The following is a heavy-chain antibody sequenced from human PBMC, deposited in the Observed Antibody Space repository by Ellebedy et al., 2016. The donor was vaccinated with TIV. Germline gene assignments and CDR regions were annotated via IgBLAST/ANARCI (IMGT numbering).Heavy chain of an antibody. V-gene: IGHV1-2*04. CDR1: GYTFTGYY. CDR3: GRDRWNYYVSSVYYSTRHYNYGMDV. CDR2: INPNSGGT. D-gene: IGHD3-22*01. J-gene: IGHJ6*02. Sequence: ASVKVSCXASGYTFTGYYMHWVRQAPGQGLEWMGWINPNSGGTNYAQKFQGWVTMTRDTSISTAYMELNRLRSDDTAVYYCGRDRWNYYVSSVYYSTRHYNYGMDVWGQGTTVTVSS.